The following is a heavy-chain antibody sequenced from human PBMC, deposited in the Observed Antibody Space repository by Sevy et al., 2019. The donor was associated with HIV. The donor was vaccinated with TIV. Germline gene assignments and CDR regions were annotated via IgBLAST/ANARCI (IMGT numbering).Heavy chain of an antibody. J-gene: IGHJ4*02. D-gene: IGHD2-15*01. CDR1: GFTFSSYW. CDR2: IKQDGSEK. Sequence: GGSLRLSCAASGFTFSSYWMSWVRQAPGKGLEWVANIKQDGSEKYYVDSGKGRFTISRDNAKNSLYLQMNSLRAEDTAVYYCAIDVGICSGGSCYSGFDYWGQGTLVTVSS. CDR3: AIDVGICSGGSCYSGFDY. V-gene: IGHV3-7*03.